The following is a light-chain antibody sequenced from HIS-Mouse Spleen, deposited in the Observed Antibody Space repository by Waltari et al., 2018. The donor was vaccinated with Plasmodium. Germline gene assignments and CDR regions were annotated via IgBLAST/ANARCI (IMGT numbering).Light chain of an antibody. CDR3: QQYNNWSFT. V-gene: IGKV3-15*01. CDR1: QSVSSN. J-gene: IGKJ3*01. Sequence: EIVMTQSSATLSVSPGERATLSRRASQSVSSNLAWYQQKPVQAPRLLIYGASTRPTGIPARFSGSGSGTEFTLTISSLQSEDFAVYYCQQYNNWSFTFGPGTKVDIK. CDR2: GAS.